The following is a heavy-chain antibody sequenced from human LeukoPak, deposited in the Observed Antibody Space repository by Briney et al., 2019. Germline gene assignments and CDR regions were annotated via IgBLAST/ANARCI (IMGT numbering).Heavy chain of an antibody. CDR3: ARGGSFLDWFDP. V-gene: IGHV1-69*13. J-gene: IGHJ5*02. Sequence: GASVKVSCKASGGTFSSYAISWVRQAPGQGLEWMGGIIPIFGTANYAQKFQGRVTITADESTSTAYMELSSLRSEDTAVYYCARGGSFLDWFDPWGQGTLVTVSS. CDR2: IIPIFGTA. D-gene: IGHD1-26*01. CDR1: GGTFSSYA.